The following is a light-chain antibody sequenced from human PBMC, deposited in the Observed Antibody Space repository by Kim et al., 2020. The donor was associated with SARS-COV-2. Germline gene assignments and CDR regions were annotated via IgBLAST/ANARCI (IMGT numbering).Light chain of an antibody. Sequence: QSVLTQPPSVSAAPGQKVTISCSGSSSNIGNNYVSWYQQLPGTAPKLLIYDNNKRPSGIPDRFSGSKSGTSATLGITGLQTGDEDDYYCGTWDSSLSANWVFGGGTQLTVL. CDR3: GTWDSSLSANWV. CDR1: SSNIGNNY. J-gene: IGLJ3*02. V-gene: IGLV1-51*01. CDR2: DNN.